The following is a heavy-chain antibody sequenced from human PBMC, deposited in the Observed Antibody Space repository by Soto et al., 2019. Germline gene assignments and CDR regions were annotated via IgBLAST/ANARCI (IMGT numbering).Heavy chain of an antibody. V-gene: IGHV4-30-4*01. CDR2: IYYSGST. J-gene: IGHJ5*02. CDR3: ARDRITSPAMYNWFDP. D-gene: IGHD1-20*01. Sequence: PSETLSLTCTVSGGSISSGDYYWSWIRQPPGKGLEWIGYIYYSGSTYYNPSLKSRVTISVDTSKNQFSLKLSSVTAADTAVYYCARDRITSPAMYNWFDPWGQGTLVTVSS. CDR1: GGSISSGDYY.